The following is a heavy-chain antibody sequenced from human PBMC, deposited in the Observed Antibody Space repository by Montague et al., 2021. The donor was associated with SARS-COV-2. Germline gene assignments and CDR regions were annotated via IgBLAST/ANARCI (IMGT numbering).Heavy chain of an antibody. V-gene: IGHV4-39*01. J-gene: IGHJ3*01. Sequence: SETLSLTCIVSGGSINSSTYYWAWIRQPPGKGLEWIATIYYSGASCNXPSLRSRVTISADTSRNQFYLKLTSVTAADMGLYYCARRVTRGGFDVWGQGTMVTVSS. D-gene: IGHD1-1*01. CDR1: GGSINSSTYY. CDR2: IYYSGAS. CDR3: ARRVTRGGFDV.